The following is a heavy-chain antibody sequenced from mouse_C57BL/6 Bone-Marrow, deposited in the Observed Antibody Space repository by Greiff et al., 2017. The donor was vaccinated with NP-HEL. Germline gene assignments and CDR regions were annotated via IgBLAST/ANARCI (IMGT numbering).Heavy chain of an antibody. CDR1: GYTFTSYW. Sequence: QVQLQQPGAELVMPGASVKLSCKASGYTFTSYWMHWVKQRPGQGLEWIGEIDPSDSYTNYNQKFKGKSTLTVDKSSSTAYIQLSSLTSEDSAVYYCARDYDYDEGYYFDYWGQGTTLTVSS. D-gene: IGHD2-4*01. CDR2: IDPSDSYT. CDR3: ARDYDYDEGYYFDY. V-gene: IGHV1-69*01. J-gene: IGHJ2*01.